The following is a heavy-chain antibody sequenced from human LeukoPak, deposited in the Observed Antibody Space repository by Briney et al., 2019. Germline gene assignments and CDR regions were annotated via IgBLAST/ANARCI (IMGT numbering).Heavy chain of an antibody. Sequence: PGGSLRLSCAASGFTFSSYSMNWVRQAPGKGLEWVSSISSSSSYIYYADSVKGRFTISRDNSKNTLYLQMNSLRAEDTAVYYCAKPHRGVVPGYWGQGTLVTVSS. J-gene: IGHJ4*02. CDR1: GFTFSSYS. CDR3: AKPHRGVVPGY. D-gene: IGHD2-2*01. CDR2: ISSSSSYI. V-gene: IGHV3-21*04.